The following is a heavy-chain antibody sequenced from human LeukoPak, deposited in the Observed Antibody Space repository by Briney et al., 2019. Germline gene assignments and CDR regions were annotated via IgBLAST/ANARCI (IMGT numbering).Heavy chain of an antibody. Sequence: GGSLRLSCAASGFTSGTYAMHWVRQAPGKGLEWASGISWDSGNTHYADSVKGRFTISRDNAKNSLYLQMNSLRVEDTALYYCAKSGQYCSGGSCQNWFDPWGQGTLVTVSS. CDR3: AKSGQYCSGGSCQNWFDP. CDR2: ISWDSGNT. J-gene: IGHJ5*02. CDR1: GFTSGTYA. V-gene: IGHV3-9*02. D-gene: IGHD2-15*01.